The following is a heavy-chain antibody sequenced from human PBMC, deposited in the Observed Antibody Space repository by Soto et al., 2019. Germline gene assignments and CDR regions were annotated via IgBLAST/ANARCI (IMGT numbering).Heavy chain of an antibody. CDR3: TTKLRGEWESSNYFLGSDAFDI. J-gene: IGHJ3*02. CDR2: IKSKTDGGTT. Sequence: PGGSLRLSCAASGFTFSNAWMNWVRQAPGKGLEWVGRIKSKTDGGTTDYAAPVKGRFTISRDDSKNTLYLQMNSLKTEDTAVYYCTTKLRGEWESSNYFLGSDAFDIWGQGTMVTVSS. D-gene: IGHD4-4*01. CDR1: GFTFSNAW. V-gene: IGHV3-15*07.